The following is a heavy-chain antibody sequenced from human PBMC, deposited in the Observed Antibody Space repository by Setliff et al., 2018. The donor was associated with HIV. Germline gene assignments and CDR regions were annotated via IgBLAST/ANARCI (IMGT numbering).Heavy chain of an antibody. CDR1: DDSISRSSYY. Sequence: SETLSLTCTVTDDSISRSSYYWAWIRQSPGKGLEWIGSIYYSGSTYYNPSLKSRVTISVVTSKNQFSLKLSSVTAADTAVYYCARAKYYYDSSGYYPFDYWGQGTLVTVS. CDR2: IYYSGST. D-gene: IGHD3-22*01. J-gene: IGHJ4*02. V-gene: IGHV4-39*07. CDR3: ARAKYYYDSSGYYPFDY.